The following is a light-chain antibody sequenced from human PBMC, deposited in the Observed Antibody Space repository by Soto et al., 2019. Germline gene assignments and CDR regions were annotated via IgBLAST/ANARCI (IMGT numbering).Light chain of an antibody. CDR2: DVG. Sequence: QSVLTRPASVSGSPGQSITISCTESSSDVGEYKYVSWYQQHPGTAPRLIIYDVGNRPSGVSNRFSGSKSGSTASLTISGLQAEDEADYYCSAYTTSIALYVLGAGTKVTV. V-gene: IGLV2-14*03. CDR1: SSDVGEYKY. CDR3: SAYTTSIALYV. J-gene: IGLJ1*01.